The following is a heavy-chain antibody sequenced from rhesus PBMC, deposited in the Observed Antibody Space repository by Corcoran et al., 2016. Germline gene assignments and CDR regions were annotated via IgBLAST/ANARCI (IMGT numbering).Heavy chain of an antibody. CDR3: TNLFTYYAPLDY. CDR1: GASISSYW. V-gene: IGHV4-80*01. J-gene: IGHJ4*01. CDR2: NNGDTGST. Sequence: QVQLQESGPGLVKPSETLSLTCAVSGASISSYWWNWIRQTPGKALEWIGENNGDTGSTNYSPSHKSRVTISKDASKNQFSLNLSSVTGADTALYYCTNLFTYYAPLDYWGQGVLVTVSS. D-gene: IGHD2-15*01.